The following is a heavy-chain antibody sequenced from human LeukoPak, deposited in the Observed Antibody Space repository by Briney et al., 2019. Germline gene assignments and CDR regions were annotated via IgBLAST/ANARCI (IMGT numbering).Heavy chain of an antibody. Sequence: GGSLRLSCAASGFTFNIFWMTWVRQAPGKGLGWVASVNQDGSQTKYVDSVKGRFTISRDNAKNSLFLQMNSLSAEDTAVYYCVRRHLWAFDFWGQGSPVTVSS. D-gene: IGHD3-10*01. J-gene: IGHJ4*02. V-gene: IGHV3-7*01. CDR3: VRRHLWAFDF. CDR1: GFTFNIFW. CDR2: VNQDGSQT.